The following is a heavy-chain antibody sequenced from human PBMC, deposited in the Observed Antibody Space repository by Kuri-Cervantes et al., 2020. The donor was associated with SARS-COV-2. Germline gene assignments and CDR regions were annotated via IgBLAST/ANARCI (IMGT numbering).Heavy chain of an antibody. Sequence: GESLKISCAASGFTFSSYSMNWVRQAPGKGLEWVSAISGSGGSTYYADSVKGRFTISRDNSKNTLYLQMNSLRAEDTAVYYCAKEGITGTTPFDYWGQGTLVTVSS. CDR3: AKEGITGTTPFDY. V-gene: IGHV3-23*01. J-gene: IGHJ4*02. CDR2: ISGSGGST. D-gene: IGHD1-7*01. CDR1: GFTFSSYS.